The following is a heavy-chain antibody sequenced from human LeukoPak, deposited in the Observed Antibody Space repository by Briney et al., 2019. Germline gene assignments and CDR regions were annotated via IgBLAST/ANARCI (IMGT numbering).Heavy chain of an antibody. Sequence: SVKVSCKASGGTFSSYTISWVRQAPGQGLEWMGRIIPILGIANYAQRFQGRVTITADKSTNTAYMELSSLRSEDTAVYYCARGGVAAAATYFQHWGQGTLVTVSS. V-gene: IGHV1-69*02. CDR3: ARGGVAAAATYFQH. CDR1: GGTFSSYT. J-gene: IGHJ1*01. D-gene: IGHD6-13*01. CDR2: IIPILGIA.